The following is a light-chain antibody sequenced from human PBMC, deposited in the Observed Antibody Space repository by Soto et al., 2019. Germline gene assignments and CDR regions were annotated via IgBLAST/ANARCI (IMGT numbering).Light chain of an antibody. J-gene: IGLJ1*01. V-gene: IGLV7-46*01. CDR1: TGAVTSGHW. Sequence: QAVVTQEPSLTVSPGGTVTLTCGSSTGAVTSGHWPHWFQQKPGQAPMTLIYDTSNKHSWTPARFSGSLLAGTAALPLSAAHPEDDADYYCLVIFTAGGEVFGTGTKLTVL. CDR3: LVIFTAGGEV. CDR2: DTS.